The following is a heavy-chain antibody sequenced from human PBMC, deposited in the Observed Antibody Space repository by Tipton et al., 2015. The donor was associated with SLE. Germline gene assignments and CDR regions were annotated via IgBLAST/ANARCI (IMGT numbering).Heavy chain of an antibody. D-gene: IGHD1/OR15-1a*01. J-gene: IGHJ4*02. CDR1: GGSISSSSYY. CDR2: SYHSGST. Sequence: TLSLTCTVSGGSISSSSYYWGWIRQPPGKGLEWIGNSYHSGSTYYNPSLKSRVTISVDTSKNQFSLKLSSVTAADTAVYYCARGDLTNWINNPFDSWGQGTLVTVSS. V-gene: IGHV4-39*01. CDR3: ARGDLTNWINNPFDS.